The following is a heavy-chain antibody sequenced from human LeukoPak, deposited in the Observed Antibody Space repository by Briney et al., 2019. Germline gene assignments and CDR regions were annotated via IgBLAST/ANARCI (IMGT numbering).Heavy chain of an antibody. CDR3: AKLSYYYYYYMDV. V-gene: IGHV3-23*01. J-gene: IGHJ6*03. CDR2: ISGSGGST. Sequence: GGSLRLSWAASGFTFSSYAMSWVRQAPGKGLEWVSAISGSGGSTYYADSVKGRFTISRDNSKNTLYLQMNSLRAEDTAVYYCAKLSYYYYYYMDVWGKGTTVTVSS. CDR1: GFTFSSYA.